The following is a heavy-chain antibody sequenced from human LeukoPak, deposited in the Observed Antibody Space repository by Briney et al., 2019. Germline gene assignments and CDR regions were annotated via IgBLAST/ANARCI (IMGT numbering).Heavy chain of an antibody. CDR2: INTDGSST. CDR1: GFTFSSYW. D-gene: IGHD6-19*01. J-gene: IGHJ4*02. CDR3: VKGGYSSGWHNYFDY. Sequence: GGSLRLSCAASGFTFSSYWMHWVRQAPGKGLVWVSRINTDGSSTSYADSVKGRFTISRDNSKNTLYLQMNSLRAEDTAIYYCVKGGYSSGWHNYFDYWGQGTLVTVSS. V-gene: IGHV3-74*01.